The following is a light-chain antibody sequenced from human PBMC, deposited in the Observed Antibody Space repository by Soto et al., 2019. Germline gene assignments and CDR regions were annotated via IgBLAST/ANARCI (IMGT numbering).Light chain of an antibody. Sequence: VLTPSTATLTLSPVEKATLSCRASQSVSIYLAWYQLKPGQAPSFLIYGASNRATGIPDRFSGSGSGTDFTLSISRLEPEDFAVYYCQQYGSSGTFGQGTKV. CDR1: QSVSIY. V-gene: IGKV3-20*01. CDR2: GAS. CDR3: QQYGSSGT. J-gene: IGKJ1*01.